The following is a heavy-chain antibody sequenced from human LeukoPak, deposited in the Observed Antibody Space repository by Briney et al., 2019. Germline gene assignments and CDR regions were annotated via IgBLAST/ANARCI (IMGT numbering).Heavy chain of an antibody. V-gene: IGHV3-9*01. D-gene: IGHD1-26*01. Sequence: GGSLRLSCAASGFTFDNYNLHWVRQAPGKGLEWVSGISWNSGNTGYADSVKGRFTISRDNAKNTLSLQMNSLRAGDTGVYYCARDGGNYSPQDYWGQGTLVTVSS. CDR3: ARDGGNYSPQDY. CDR2: ISWNSGNT. J-gene: IGHJ4*02. CDR1: GFTFDNYN.